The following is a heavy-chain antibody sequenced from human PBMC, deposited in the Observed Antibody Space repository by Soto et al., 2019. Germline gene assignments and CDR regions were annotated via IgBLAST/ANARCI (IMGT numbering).Heavy chain of an antibody. CDR3: ARDSGNLGNWAYFFDA. CDR1: GYTFTSFG. V-gene: IGHV1-18*01. J-gene: IGHJ4*02. Sequence: QGQLVQSGAEVKKPGASVKVSCKASGYTFTSFGISWVRQAPGHGLEWMGWISAYNGNTNYAQKVQGRVTMTTDTSTSTAYRELRSLRSEDTAGYYCARDSGNLGNWAYFFDAWGQGTLVTVSS. D-gene: IGHD7-27*01. CDR2: ISAYNGNT.